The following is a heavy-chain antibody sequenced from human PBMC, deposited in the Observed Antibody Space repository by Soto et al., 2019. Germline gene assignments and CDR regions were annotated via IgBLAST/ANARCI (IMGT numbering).Heavy chain of an antibody. CDR2: ISAYNGNT. V-gene: IGHV1-18*01. J-gene: IGHJ4*02. CDR3: ARVSSAFDY. Sequence: SVKVSCKASGYTFTSYGISWVRQAPGQGLEWMGWISAYNGNTDYAQKFQGRVSMTTDTSTTTAYMELKSLRSDDTAVYYCARVSSAFDYWGRGTLVTVS. CDR1: GYTFTSYG. D-gene: IGHD6-19*01.